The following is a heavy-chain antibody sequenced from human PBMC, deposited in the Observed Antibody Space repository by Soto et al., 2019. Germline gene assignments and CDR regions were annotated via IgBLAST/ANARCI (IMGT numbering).Heavy chain of an antibody. CDR1: AGSVTSGSYY. V-gene: IGHV4-61*01. J-gene: IGHJ4*02. D-gene: IGHD6-13*01. Sequence: PSETLSLTCTVSAGSVTSGSYYWSWIRQPPGKELERIGHIYYSGSTNYNPSLKSRVTISVDTSKNQFSLKLSSVTAGDTAVYYCARGVAAAGLAHEVYFGCWGQGSLGAVAS. CDR3: ARGVAAAGLAHEVYFGC. CDR2: IYYSGST.